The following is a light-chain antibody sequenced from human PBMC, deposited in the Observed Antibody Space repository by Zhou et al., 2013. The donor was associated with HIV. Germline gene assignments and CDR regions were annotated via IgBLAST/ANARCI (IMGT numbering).Light chain of an antibody. Sequence: EIVLTQSPATLSLSPGERATLSCRASQSLSTYLAWYQQKPGQAPRLLIYGASNRASGIPDRFSGSGSGTDFILTISRLEPEDFAVYHCHQYGTSPFTFGPGTKVDI. J-gene: IGKJ3*01. CDR3: HQYGTSPFT. V-gene: IGKV3-20*01. CDR2: GAS. CDR1: QSLSTY.